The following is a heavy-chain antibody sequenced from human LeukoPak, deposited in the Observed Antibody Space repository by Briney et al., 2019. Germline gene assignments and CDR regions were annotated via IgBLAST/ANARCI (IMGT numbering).Heavy chain of an antibody. J-gene: IGHJ5*02. D-gene: IGHD3-22*01. Sequence: GGSLRLSCAASGFTVSSNYMSWVRQAPGKGLEWVSVIYSGGSTYYADSVKGRFTISRDNSKNTLYLQMNSLRAEDTAVYYCARGDSSDYRLYNWFDPWGQGTLVTVSS. CDR3: ARGDSSDYRLYNWFDP. V-gene: IGHV3-53*01. CDR2: IYSGGST. CDR1: GFTVSSNY.